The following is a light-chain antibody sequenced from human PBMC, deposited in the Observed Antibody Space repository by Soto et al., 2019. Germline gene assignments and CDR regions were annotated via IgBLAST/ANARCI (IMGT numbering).Light chain of an antibody. Sequence: QLVLTQSSSASASLGSSVKLTCTLSSGHSGHIIAWHQQQPGKAPRYLMKVEGRTYNQGSGVPDRFSGSSSGADRYLTISNLQSEDEADYYCETWDSYTHVFGTGTKLTVL. J-gene: IGLJ1*01. CDR1: SGHSGHI. CDR2: VEGRTY. CDR3: ETWDSYTHV. V-gene: IGLV4-60*03.